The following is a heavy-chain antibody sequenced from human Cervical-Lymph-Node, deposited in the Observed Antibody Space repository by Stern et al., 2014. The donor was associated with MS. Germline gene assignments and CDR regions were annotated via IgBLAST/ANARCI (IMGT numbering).Heavy chain of an antibody. V-gene: IGHV1-2*06. CDR3: ATVGTYDY. Sequence: VQLVESGAEVKKPGSSVKVSCKASGYSFTGFDMHWVRQAPGQGLEWMGRINPISGAANYEQKFEGRVTMTRDTSINTAYMELSSLRSGDTAVYYCATVGTYDYWGQGTLVTVSS. J-gene: IGHJ4*02. CDR2: INPISGAA. CDR1: GYSFTGFD.